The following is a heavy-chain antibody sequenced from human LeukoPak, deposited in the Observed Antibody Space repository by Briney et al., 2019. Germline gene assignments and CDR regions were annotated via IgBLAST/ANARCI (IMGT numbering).Heavy chain of an antibody. CDR2: INRGVAT. Sequence: GGSLRLSCAVSGVTFSTYAMSWVRQAPGKGLEWVSSINRGVATYYAYSVKGRFTISRDNSKNTLYLQMNSLTADDTAVYYCAKVQLAGLYFFDYWGQGTLVTVSS. CDR1: GVTFSTYA. J-gene: IGHJ4*02. V-gene: IGHV3-23*01. D-gene: IGHD1-1*01. CDR3: AKVQLAGLYFFDY.